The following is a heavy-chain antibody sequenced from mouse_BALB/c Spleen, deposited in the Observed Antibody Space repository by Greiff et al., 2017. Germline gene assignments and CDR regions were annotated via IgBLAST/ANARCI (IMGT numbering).Heavy chain of an antibody. J-gene: IGHJ1*01. CDR2: IRNKANGYTT. CDR1: GFTFTDYY. V-gene: IGHV7-3*02. CDR3: ARGGYYAFDV. Sequence: EVQGVESGGGLVQPGGSLRLSCATSGFTFTDYYMSWVRQPPGKALEWLGFIRNKANGYTTEYSASVKGRFTISRDNSQSILYLQMNTLRAEDSATYYCARGGYYAFDVWGAGTTVTVSS. D-gene: IGHD1-1*01.